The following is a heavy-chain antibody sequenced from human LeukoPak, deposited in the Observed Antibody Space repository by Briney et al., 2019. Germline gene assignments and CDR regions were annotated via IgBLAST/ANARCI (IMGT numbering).Heavy chain of an antibody. CDR3: AREGDSSWYYDDAFDI. CDR1: GFTFSSYS. V-gene: IGHV3-21*01. J-gene: IGHJ3*02. D-gene: IGHD6-13*01. CDR2: ISSSSSYI. Sequence: GGSLRLSCAASGFTFSSYSMNWVRQAPGKGLEWVSSISSSSSYIYYADSVKGRFTISRDNAKNSLYLQMNSLRAEDTAVYYCAREGDSSWYYDDAFDIWGQGTMVTVSS.